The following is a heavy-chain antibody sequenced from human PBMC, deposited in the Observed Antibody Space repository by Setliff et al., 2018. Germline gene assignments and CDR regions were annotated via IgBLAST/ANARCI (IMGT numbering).Heavy chain of an antibody. V-gene: IGHV1-69*10. Sequence: GASVKVSCKASGGTFSSYAISWVRQAPGQGLEWMGGIIPILGRAKYAQRVQGRVTITADKSTSTAYMELSSLRSEDTAVYYCAREWRELLPGGWFDPWGQGTLVTVSS. CDR3: AREWRELLPGGWFDP. CDR2: IIPILGRA. D-gene: IGHD1-26*01. CDR1: GGTFSSYA. J-gene: IGHJ5*02.